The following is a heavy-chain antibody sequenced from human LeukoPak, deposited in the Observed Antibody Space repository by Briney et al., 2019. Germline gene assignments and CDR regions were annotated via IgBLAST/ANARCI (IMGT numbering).Heavy chain of an antibody. CDR1: GFTFSSYW. CDR2: INSDGSST. V-gene: IGHV3-74*01. CDR3: ARDFGAGGLNGMDV. J-gene: IGHJ6*02. D-gene: IGHD3-3*01. Sequence: GGSLRLSCAASGFTFSSYWMHWVRHAPGKGLVWVSRINSDGSSTSYADSVNGRFTISRDNSKNTLFLQMNSLRVEDTAVYYCARDFGAGGLNGMDVWGQGTTVTVSS.